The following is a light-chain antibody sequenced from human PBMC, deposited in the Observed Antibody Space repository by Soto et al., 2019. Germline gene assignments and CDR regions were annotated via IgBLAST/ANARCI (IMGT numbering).Light chain of an antibody. CDR1: QSVSSSH. CDR3: QQYGGSPRT. Sequence: EIVLTQSPVTLSLSPGGRATLSCRASQSVSSSHLAWYQQKPGQAPRLLIYDASNRATGIPARFSGSGSGTDFTLTISRLEPEDFAVYYCQQYGGSPRTFGQGTKVDIK. J-gene: IGKJ1*01. CDR2: DAS. V-gene: IGKV3-20*01.